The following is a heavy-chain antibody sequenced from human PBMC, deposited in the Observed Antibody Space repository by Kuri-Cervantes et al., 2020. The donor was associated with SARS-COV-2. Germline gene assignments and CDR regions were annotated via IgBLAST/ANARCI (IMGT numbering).Heavy chain of an antibody. V-gene: IGHV1-2*02. D-gene: IGHD5-18*01. CDR1: GYTLTGYY. J-gene: IGHJ4*02. CDR3: ARAAMAVYYFDY. Sequence: ASVKVSCKASGYTLTGYYMHWVRQAPGQGLEWMGWINPNSGGTNYAQKFQGRVTVTRDTSISTAYMELSRLRSDDTAVYYCARAAMAVYYFDYWGQGTLVTVSS. CDR2: INPNSGGT.